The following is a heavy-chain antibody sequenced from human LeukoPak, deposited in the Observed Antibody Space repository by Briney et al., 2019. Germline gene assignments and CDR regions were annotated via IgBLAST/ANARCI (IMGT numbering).Heavy chain of an antibody. Sequence: ASVKVSCRASGYTFTGYYMHWVRQAPGQGLEWMGRINPNSGGTNYAQKFQGRVTMTRDTSTSTVYMELSSLRSEDTAVYYCASPHYDFWSGYYNSGAYYYGMDVWGQGTTVTVSS. CDR3: ASPHYDFWSGYYNSGAYYYGMDV. D-gene: IGHD3-3*01. CDR1: GYTFTGYY. V-gene: IGHV1-2*06. CDR2: INPNSGGT. J-gene: IGHJ6*02.